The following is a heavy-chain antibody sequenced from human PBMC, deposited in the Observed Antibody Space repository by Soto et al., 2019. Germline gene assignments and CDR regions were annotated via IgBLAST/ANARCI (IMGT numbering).Heavy chain of an antibody. V-gene: IGHV3-30*03. D-gene: IGHD6-19*01. CDR2: ISYDGSNK. CDR3: AAGKGWYGYFDY. J-gene: IGHJ4*02. CDR1: GFTFSSYW. Sequence: VQLVESGGGLVQPGGSLRLSCAASGFTFSSYWMHWVRQAPGKGLVWVAVISYDGSNKYYADSVKGRFTISRDNSKNTLYLQMNSLRAEDTAVYYCAAGKGWYGYFDYWGQGTLVTVSS.